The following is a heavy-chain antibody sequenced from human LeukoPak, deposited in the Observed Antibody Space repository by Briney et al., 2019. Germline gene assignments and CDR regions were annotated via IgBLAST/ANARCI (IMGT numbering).Heavy chain of an antibody. D-gene: IGHD3-22*01. Sequence: SETLSLTCTVSGGSISSGSYYWSWIRQPAGKGLEWIGRIYTSGSTNYNPSLESRVTISVDTSKNQFSLKLSSVTAADTAVYYCARAPTISGYYENWFDPWGQGTLVTVSS. V-gene: IGHV4-61*02. CDR1: GGSISSGSYY. J-gene: IGHJ5*02. CDR3: ARAPTISGYYENWFDP. CDR2: IYTSGST.